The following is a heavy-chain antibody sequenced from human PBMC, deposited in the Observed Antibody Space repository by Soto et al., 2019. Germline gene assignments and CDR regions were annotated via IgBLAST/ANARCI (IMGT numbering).Heavy chain of an antibody. CDR1: EFTFSYYW. CDR3: ASRSSGWYLDY. D-gene: IGHD6-19*01. Sequence: GGSLRLSCAASEFTFSYYWMTWVRQAPGKGLEWVANINQDGSGTNYVDSVKDRFTISRDNAKNSLYLQMNSLRGEDTAVYYCASRSSGWYLDYWGQGTLVTVSS. V-gene: IGHV3-7*01. CDR2: INQDGSGT. J-gene: IGHJ4*02.